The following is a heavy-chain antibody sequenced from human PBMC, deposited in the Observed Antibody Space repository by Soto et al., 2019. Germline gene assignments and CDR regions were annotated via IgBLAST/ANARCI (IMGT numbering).Heavy chain of an antibody. J-gene: IGHJ4*02. CDR2: ISYDGSDK. V-gene: IGHV3-30*03. CDR1: GFPFTSYG. Sequence: QVQLVESGGGVVQPGRSLRLSCAASGFPFTSYGMHWVREGPDKGLEWVAIISYDGSDKYYADSVKGRFTISRDNSKNTLYLQMNSLRPEDTALGYCVGGQYYFDYRGQGTLVIVSS. D-gene: IGHD3-10*01. CDR3: VGGQYYFDY.